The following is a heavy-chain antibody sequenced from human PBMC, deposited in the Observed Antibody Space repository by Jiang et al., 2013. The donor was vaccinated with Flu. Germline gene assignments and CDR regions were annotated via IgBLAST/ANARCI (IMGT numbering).Heavy chain of an antibody. CDR2: INSNTGNP. CDR1: GYSFTNYA. D-gene: IGHD2-21*02. V-gene: IGHV7-4-1*02. J-gene: IGHJ5*02. Sequence: AEVKKPGTSVKISCKASGYSFTNYAMNWVRQVPGQGLEWMGWINSNTGNPTYAPGLTGRFVFSLDTSLSTAFLQINNLQTEDSAIYFCAREGLWDGKVVTDLWGQGTLVRVSS. CDR3: AREGLWDGKVVTDL.